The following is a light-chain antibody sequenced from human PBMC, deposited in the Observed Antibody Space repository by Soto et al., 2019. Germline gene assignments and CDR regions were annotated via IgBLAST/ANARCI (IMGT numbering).Light chain of an antibody. CDR2: GAS. J-gene: IGKJ2*01. CDR1: QSVRSY. V-gene: IGKV3-15*01. Sequence: EIVMTQSPATLSVSPGDRATLSCRASQSVRSYLAWYQQKPGQSPRLLISGASTRATGFPARFSGSGSGTEFPLTISNLQSEDFAVYYCQQYNNWPYTFGQGTTLEIK. CDR3: QQYNNWPYT.